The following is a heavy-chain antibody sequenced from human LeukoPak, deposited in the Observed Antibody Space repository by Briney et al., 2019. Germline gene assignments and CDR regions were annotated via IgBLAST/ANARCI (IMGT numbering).Heavy chain of an antibody. Sequence: PGGSLRLSCAASGFTFDDYAMHWVRQAPGKGLEWVSGISWNSGSIGYADSVKGRFTISRDNAKNSLYLQMNSLRAEDTALYYCAKDADIVVGEEAFDIWGQGTMVTVSS. CDR1: GFTFDDYA. CDR3: AKDADIVVGEEAFDI. D-gene: IGHD2-15*01. V-gene: IGHV3-9*01. J-gene: IGHJ3*02. CDR2: ISWNSGSI.